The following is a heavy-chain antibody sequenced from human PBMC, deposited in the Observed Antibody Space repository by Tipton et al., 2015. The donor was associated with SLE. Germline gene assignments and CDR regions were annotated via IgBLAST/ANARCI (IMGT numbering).Heavy chain of an antibody. V-gene: IGHV1-69*01. CDR1: GGTFSSYA. CDR2: IIPIFSPT. CDR3: ARSWDYGGNSEVDY. D-gene: IGHD4-23*01. Sequence: QVQLVQSGAEVKKPGSSVKVSCKASGGTFSSYAISWVRQAPGQGLEWMGGIIPIFSPTNYAQKFQGRVTITADESTGTAYMELSSLRFEDTAAYFCARSWDYGGNSEVDYWGQGTLVIVSS. J-gene: IGHJ4*02.